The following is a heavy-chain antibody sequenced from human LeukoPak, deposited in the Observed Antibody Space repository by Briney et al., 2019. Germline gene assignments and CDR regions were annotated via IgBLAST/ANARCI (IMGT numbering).Heavy chain of an antibody. Sequence: PGGSLRLSCAASGFMFSSYSMKWVRQAPGKGLEWISYISSKSTSIYYADSVKGRFTVSRDNAESSLYLHMSSLRAEDTAVYYCAREYSSSWWAIDYWGQGTLVTVSS. D-gene: IGHD6-13*01. CDR3: AREYSSSWWAIDY. V-gene: IGHV3-48*01. CDR1: GFMFSSYS. CDR2: ISSKSTSI. J-gene: IGHJ4*02.